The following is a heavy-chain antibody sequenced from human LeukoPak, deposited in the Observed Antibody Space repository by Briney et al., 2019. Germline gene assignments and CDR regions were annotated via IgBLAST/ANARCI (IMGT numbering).Heavy chain of an antibody. CDR2: IRYDGSNK. Sequence: GGSLRLSCAASGFTFSSYGMHWVRQAPGKGLEWVAFIRYDGSNKYYADSVKGRFTISRDNSKNTLYLQMNSLRAEDTAVYYCAKDALPYYYDSSGYYYRAEYFQHWGQGTLVTVSS. V-gene: IGHV3-30*02. CDR3: AKDALPYYYDSSGYYYRAEYFQH. J-gene: IGHJ1*01. D-gene: IGHD3-22*01. CDR1: GFTFSSYG.